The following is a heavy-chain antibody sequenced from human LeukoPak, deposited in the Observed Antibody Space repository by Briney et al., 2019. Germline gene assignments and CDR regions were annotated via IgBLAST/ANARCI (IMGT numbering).Heavy chain of an antibody. CDR3: AKQLGYCSDGSCYFPY. V-gene: IGHV3-23*01. Sequence: GGSLRLSCAASGFTFSSYAMSWVRQAPGKGLEWVSAISGSGGYTYYADSVQGRFTISRDNSKSTLCLQMNSLRAEDTAVYYCAKQLGYCSDGSCYFPYWGQGTLVTVSS. D-gene: IGHD2-15*01. CDR2: ISGSGGYT. J-gene: IGHJ4*02. CDR1: GFTFSSYA.